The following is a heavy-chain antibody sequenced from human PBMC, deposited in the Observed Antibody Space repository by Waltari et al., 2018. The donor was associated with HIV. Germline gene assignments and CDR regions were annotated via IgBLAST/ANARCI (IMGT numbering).Heavy chain of an antibody. V-gene: IGHV3-9*01. D-gene: IGHD3-10*02. CDR2: ISWRSGNI. CDR1: GFRFDDYA. J-gene: IGHJ5*02. Sequence: EVQLVESGGDLVQPGGSLRLSCAASGFRFDDYAMHWVRQAPGKGLGVVSGISWRSGNIAYADSVRGRFTISRDNAKNSLYLRMNSLRPDDTGFYYCARGPMYKWFDPWGQGTLVTVSS. CDR3: ARGPMYKWFDP.